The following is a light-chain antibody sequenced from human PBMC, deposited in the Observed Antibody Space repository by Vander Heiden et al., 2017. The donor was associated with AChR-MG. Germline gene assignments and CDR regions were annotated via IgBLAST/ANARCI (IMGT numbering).Light chain of an antibody. J-gene: IGKJ1*01. V-gene: IGKV3-20*01. CDR2: GAS. CDR1: QSVASIY. Sequence: DIVLTQSPGTLSLSPGERATFSCRASQSVASIYFAWYQQKPGQAPRLLIHGASYRATGIPDRFSGSGSGTDFTLTISRLEPEDFAVYYCQQYGKSPWTFGQGTTVEIK. CDR3: QQYGKSPWT.